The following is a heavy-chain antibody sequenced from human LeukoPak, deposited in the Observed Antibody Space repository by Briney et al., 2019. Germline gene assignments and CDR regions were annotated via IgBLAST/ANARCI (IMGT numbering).Heavy chain of an antibody. CDR1: GGSTSYHY. CDR2: IYYSEST. J-gene: IGHJ3*02. D-gene: IGHD6-13*01. Sequence: PSETLSLTCTVSGGSTSYHYWNWIRQPPGKGLEWIGYIYYSESTSYDPSLKSRVTISVDTSKSQFSLKVTSVTAADTAVYYCARGRVAEANTGALDIWGQGTMVTVSS. V-gene: IGHV4-59*11. CDR3: ARGRVAEANTGALDI.